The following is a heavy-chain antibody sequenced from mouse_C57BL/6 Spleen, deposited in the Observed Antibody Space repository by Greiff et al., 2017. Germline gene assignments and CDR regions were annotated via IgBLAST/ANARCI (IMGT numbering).Heavy chain of an antibody. V-gene: IGHV1-39*01. CDR2: INPNYGTT. CDR3: ASSGNYESRYAMDY. CDR1: GYSFTDYY. Sequence: EVQLQQSGPELVKPGASVKMSCKASGYSFTDYYMNWVKQSPGQGLEWIGVINPNYGTTSYNQKFKGKATLTVDPSSSTAYMQLNSLTSEDSAVYYGASSGNYESRYAMDYWGKGTSVTVSS. D-gene: IGHD2-1*01. J-gene: IGHJ4*01.